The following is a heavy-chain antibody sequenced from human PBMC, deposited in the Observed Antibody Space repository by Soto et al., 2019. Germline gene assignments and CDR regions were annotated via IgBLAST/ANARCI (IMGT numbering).Heavy chain of an antibody. CDR2: IGVSSDA. V-gene: IGHV3-23*01. CDR3: AKNYFFDS. Sequence: ETLSLTCTVSGGSISSYYWSWIRQPPGKGLEWVSSIGVSSDAYYAASVKGRFTISRDNSRNTLYLQMNSLRAEDTALYYCAKNYFFDSWGQGTLVTVSS. CDR1: GGSISSYY. J-gene: IGHJ4*02.